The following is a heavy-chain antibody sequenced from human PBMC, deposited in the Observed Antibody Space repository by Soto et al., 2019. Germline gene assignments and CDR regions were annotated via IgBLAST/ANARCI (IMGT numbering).Heavy chain of an antibody. CDR1: GYSFTSYW. V-gene: IGHV5-51*01. CDR2: IYPGDSDT. D-gene: IGHD2-21*01. J-gene: IGHJ4*02. CDR3: ARRGMLRGEVNFDY. Sequence: GESLKISCKGSGYSFTSYWIGWVRQMPGKGLEWMGIIYPGDSDTRYSPSFQGHVTISADKSISTAYLQWSSLKASDSATYYCARRGMLRGEVNFDYWGQGTLVTVSS.